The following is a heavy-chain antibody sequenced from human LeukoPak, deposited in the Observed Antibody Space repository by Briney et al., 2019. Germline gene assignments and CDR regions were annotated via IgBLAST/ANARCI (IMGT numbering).Heavy chain of an antibody. CDR2: IKQDEREK. J-gene: IGHJ6*04. V-gene: IGHV3-7*03. CDR1: GFTFSNYW. Sequence: GGSLRLSCAASGFTFSNYWRSWVRHAPGRGVEWVANIKQDEREKHYVDSVKGRFTISRDNAKKSLYLQMNSLRAEDTAVYYCAREAKESSGMDVWGKGTTVTVSS. CDR3: AREAKESSGMDV.